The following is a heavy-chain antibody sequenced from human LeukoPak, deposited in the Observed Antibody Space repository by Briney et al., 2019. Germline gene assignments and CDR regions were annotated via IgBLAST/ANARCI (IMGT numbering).Heavy chain of an antibody. V-gene: IGHV1-18*01. CDR3: TRDLGTYTSYGSIFFDY. CDR2: SSAYSGDT. D-gene: IGHD3-10*01. Sequence: ASVKVSCKASGYTFTSYGISWVRQAPGQGLEWMGWSSAYSGDTKYAQKFQGRVTMTTDTSTSTAYMELRSLRSDDTAVFYCTRDLGTYTSYGSIFFDYWGQGTLVTVSS. CDR1: GYTFTSYG. J-gene: IGHJ4*02.